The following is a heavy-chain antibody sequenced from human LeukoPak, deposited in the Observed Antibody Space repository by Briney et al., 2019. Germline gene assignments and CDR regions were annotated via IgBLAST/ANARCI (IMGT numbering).Heavy chain of an antibody. CDR1: GFTFSSYG. Sequence: GGSLRLSCAASGFTFSSYGMHWVRQAPGKGLEWVAFIRYDGSNKYYADSVKGRLTISRDNSKNTLYLQMNSLRAEDTAVYYCANGGGARYCSSTSCYTEGDYWGQGTLVTVSS. V-gene: IGHV3-30*02. J-gene: IGHJ4*02. CDR3: ANGGGARYCSSTSCYTEGDY. CDR2: IRYDGSNK. D-gene: IGHD2-2*02.